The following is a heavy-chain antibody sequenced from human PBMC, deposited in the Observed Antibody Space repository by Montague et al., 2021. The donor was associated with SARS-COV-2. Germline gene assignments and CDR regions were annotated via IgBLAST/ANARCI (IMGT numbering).Heavy chain of an antibody. V-gene: IGHV4-59*01. CDR2: IYYSGST. CDR1: GGSISSYY. Sequence: ETLSLTCTVSGGSISSYYWSWIRRPPGKGLEWIGYIYYSGSTNYNPSLKSRVTISVDTSKNQFSLKLSSVTAADTAVYYCARRSLGYCSGGSCYSAFDPWGQGTLVTVSS. CDR3: ARRSLGYCSGGSCYSAFDP. J-gene: IGHJ5*02. D-gene: IGHD2-15*01.